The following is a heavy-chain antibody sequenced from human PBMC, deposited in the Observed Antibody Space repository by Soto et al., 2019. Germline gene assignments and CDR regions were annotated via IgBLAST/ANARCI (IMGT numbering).Heavy chain of an antibody. Sequence: QVQLVQSGAEVKKPGASVKVSCKASGYTFTSYGISWVRQAPGQGLEWMGWISAYNGNTNYAQKLQGRVTMTTDTSTSTAYMELRSLRSDDTAVYYCERCIVGASMRYYYYYYGMDVWGQGTTVTVSS. D-gene: IGHD1-26*01. J-gene: IGHJ6*02. V-gene: IGHV1-18*01. CDR2: ISAYNGNT. CDR3: ERCIVGASMRYYYYYYGMDV. CDR1: GYTFTSYG.